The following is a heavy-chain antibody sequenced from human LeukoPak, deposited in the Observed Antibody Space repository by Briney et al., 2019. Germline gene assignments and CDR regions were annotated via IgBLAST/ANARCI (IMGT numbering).Heavy chain of an antibody. CDR2: VKRKTDGGTT. D-gene: IGHD1-26*01. Sequence: GGSLRLSCAASGFTFSNAAMGWIRQAPGKGLEWVGHVKRKTDGGTTDYAAPVKGRFTISRDDSQNTLYLQMNSLKTEDTAVYYCTTGYSGNYAGDQGTLVTVSS. V-gene: IGHV3-15*01. CDR1: GFTFSNAA. CDR3: TTGYSGNYA. J-gene: IGHJ4*02.